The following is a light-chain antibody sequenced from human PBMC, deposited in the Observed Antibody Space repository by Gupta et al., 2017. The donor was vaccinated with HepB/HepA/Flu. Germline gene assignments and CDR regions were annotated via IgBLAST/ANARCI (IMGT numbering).Light chain of an antibody. CDR2: RNN. CDR1: SNNVGNQG. CDR3: SAWDSSLSAYV. Sequence: TLTCXXNSNNVGNQGAAWLQQHQGHPPKLLSYRNNNRPSGISERFSASRSGNTASLTITGLQPEDEADYYCSAWDSSLSAYVFGTGTKVTVL. J-gene: IGLJ1*01. V-gene: IGLV10-54*04.